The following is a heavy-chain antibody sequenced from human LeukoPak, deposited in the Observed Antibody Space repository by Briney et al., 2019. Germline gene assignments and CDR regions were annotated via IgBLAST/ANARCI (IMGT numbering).Heavy chain of an antibody. CDR2: INPNSGGT. Sequence: ASVKVSCKASGYTFTGYYVHWVRQAPGQGLEWMGWINPNSGGTKYAQKFQGRVTMTRDTSISTAYMELSRLRSDDTAVYYCARFLPVGATGDNWFDPWGQGTLVTVSS. CDR3: ARFLPVGATGDNWFDP. V-gene: IGHV1-2*02. D-gene: IGHD1-26*01. J-gene: IGHJ5*02. CDR1: GYTFTGYY.